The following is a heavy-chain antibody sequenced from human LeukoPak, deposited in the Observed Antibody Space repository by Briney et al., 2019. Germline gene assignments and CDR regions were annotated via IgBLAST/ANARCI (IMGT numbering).Heavy chain of an antibody. J-gene: IGHJ5*02. V-gene: IGHV3-7*01. CDR1: GFTFSSYW. Sequence: GGSLRLSCAASGFTFSSYWMRWVRQAPGKGLEWVANIKQDGSEKYYVDSVKGRFTISRDNAKNSLYLQMNSLRAEDTAVYYCARDLGRLDEYNWFDPWGQGTLVTVSS. CDR3: ARDLGRLDEYNWFDP. CDR2: IKQDGSEK. D-gene: IGHD7-27*01.